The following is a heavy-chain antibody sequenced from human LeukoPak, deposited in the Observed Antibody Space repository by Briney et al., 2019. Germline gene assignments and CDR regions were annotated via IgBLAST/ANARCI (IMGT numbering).Heavy chain of an antibody. CDR3: ARDIPTGHFDY. D-gene: IGHD1-14*01. CDR2: MHYSGET. Sequence: GSLRLSCAASGFTFSTYAMSWVRQAPGKGLEWIGSMHYSGETYYNPSLKNRVTISLDTSKNHFSLKLTSVTAADTAVYYCARDIPTGHFDYWGQGIPVTVSS. J-gene: IGHJ4*02. CDR1: GFTFSTYA. V-gene: IGHV4-39*07.